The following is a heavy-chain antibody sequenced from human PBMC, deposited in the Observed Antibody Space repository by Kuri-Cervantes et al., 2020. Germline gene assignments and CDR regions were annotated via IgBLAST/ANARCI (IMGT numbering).Heavy chain of an antibody. D-gene: IGHD5-18*01. Sequence: GGSLRLSCAASGFTFSSYGMHWVRQAPGKGLEWVAVISYDGSNKYYADSVKGRFTISRDNSKNTLYLQMNSLRTEDTAVYYCARGPDTAMMYYFDYWGQGTLVTVSS. CDR2: ISYDGSNK. V-gene: IGHV3-30*03. J-gene: IGHJ4*02. CDR1: GFTFSSYG. CDR3: ARGPDTAMMYYFDY.